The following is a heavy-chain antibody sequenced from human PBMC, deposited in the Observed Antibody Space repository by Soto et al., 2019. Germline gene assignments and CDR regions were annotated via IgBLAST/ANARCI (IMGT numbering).Heavy chain of an antibody. CDR1: GFTFSSYA. Sequence: QVQLVESGGGVVQPGRSLRLSCAASGFTFSSYAMHWVRQAPGKGLEWVAVISYDGSNKYYADSVKGRFTISRDNSKNTLYLQMKSLRAEDTAVYYCARDQRWLQFPYFDYWGQGTLVTVSS. D-gene: IGHD5-12*01. J-gene: IGHJ4*02. V-gene: IGHV3-30-3*01. CDR3: ARDQRWLQFPYFDY. CDR2: ISYDGSNK.